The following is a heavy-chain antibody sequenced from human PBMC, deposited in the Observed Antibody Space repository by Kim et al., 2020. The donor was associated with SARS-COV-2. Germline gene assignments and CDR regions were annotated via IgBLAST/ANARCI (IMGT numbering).Heavy chain of an antibody. J-gene: IGHJ3*02. D-gene: IGHD5-18*01. Sequence: AQKFQGRVTRTRDTSISTAYMELSRLRSDDTAVYYCAREDTADEIGAFDIWGQGTMVTVSS. CDR3: AREDTADEIGAFDI. V-gene: IGHV1-2*02.